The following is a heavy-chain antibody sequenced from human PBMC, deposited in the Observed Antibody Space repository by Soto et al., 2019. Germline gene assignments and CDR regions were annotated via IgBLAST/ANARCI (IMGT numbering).Heavy chain of an antibody. V-gene: IGHV1-8*01. D-gene: IGHD2-21*02. J-gene: IGHJ4*02. CDR3: EVTSGY. CDR2: VSPENSNA. Sequence: QVQVVQSRAEVKKPGASVKVSCKTSGYTFTDYDINWVPQAPGQGLEYMGWVSPENSNASDAQQFRGRVSMTTNSIISTSYLVLTERRYENAAFYYCEVTSGYWGQGTMCTVSS. CDR1: GYTFTDYD.